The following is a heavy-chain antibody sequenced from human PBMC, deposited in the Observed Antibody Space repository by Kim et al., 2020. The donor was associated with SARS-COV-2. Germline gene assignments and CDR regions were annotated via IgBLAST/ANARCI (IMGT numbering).Heavy chain of an antibody. V-gene: IGHV1-18*01. CDR1: GYTFVNYG. CDR2: ISAYNGDK. Sequence: ASVKVSCKTSGYTFVNYGVSWVRQAPGHGLEWMGWISAYNGDKKFSKKFQGRVTMTTDSSTSTVYMELRGLRSDDPAVYYFARDGENSSWHLDFWGQGSL. J-gene: IGHJ4*02. D-gene: IGHD6-13*01. CDR3: ARDGENSSWHLDF.